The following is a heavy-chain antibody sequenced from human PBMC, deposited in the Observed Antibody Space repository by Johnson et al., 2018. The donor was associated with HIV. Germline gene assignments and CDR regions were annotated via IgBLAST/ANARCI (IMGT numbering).Heavy chain of an antibody. D-gene: IGHD3-16*01. CDR3: ASQVRGLRLGVDAFDI. Sequence: EVQLVESGGGLVQTGGSLRLSCAASGFTVSTNSLIWVRQAPGKGLEWVSVIYSGADPVYADSVKGRFSFTRDESKNTVYLQMNSLRAEDTAVYFCASQVRGLRLGVDAFDIWGQGTMVTVSS. V-gene: IGHV3-66*04. CDR1: GFTVSTNS. J-gene: IGHJ3*02. CDR2: IYSGADP.